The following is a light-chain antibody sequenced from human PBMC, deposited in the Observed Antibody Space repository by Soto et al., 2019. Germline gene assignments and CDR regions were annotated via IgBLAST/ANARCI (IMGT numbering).Light chain of an antibody. CDR2: EVS. CDR1: SSDVGGYNY. Sequence: QSVLPQPASVSGSPGQSIPLSCTGTSSDVGGYNYVSWYQQHPGKAPKLMIYEVSNRPSGVSNRFSGSKSGNTASLTISGLQAEDEADYYCSSYTSSSTLYVFGTGTKLTVL. CDR3: SSYTSSSTLYV. J-gene: IGLJ1*01. V-gene: IGLV2-14*01.